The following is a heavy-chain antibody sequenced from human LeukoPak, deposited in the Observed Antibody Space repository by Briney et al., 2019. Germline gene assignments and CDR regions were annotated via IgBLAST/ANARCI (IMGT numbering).Heavy chain of an antibody. CDR3: ATYCASGKCADH. V-gene: IGHV3-23*01. D-gene: IGHD2-8*01. J-gene: IGHJ4*02. Sequence: PGGSLRLSCAISGFTFSSHAMNWVRQAPGKGLEWVSGIIDSVDNTHYADSVKGRFTISRDSPKSTLYLQMNSLRADDTAVYYCATYCASGKCADHWGQGTLVTVSS. CDR1: GFTFSSHA. CDR2: IIDSVDNT.